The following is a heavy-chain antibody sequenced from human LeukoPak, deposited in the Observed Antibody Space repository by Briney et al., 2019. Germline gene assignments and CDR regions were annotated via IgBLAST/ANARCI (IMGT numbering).Heavy chain of an antibody. Sequence: ASVKVSCKASGGTFSSYAISWVRQAPGQGLEWMGIINPSGGSTSYAQKFQGRVTMTRDTSTSTVYMELSSLRSEDTAVYYCARGFNSGWFDFDYWGQGTLVTVSS. CDR1: GGTFSSYA. V-gene: IGHV1-46*01. CDR2: INPSGGST. D-gene: IGHD6-19*01. CDR3: ARGFNSGWFDFDY. J-gene: IGHJ4*02.